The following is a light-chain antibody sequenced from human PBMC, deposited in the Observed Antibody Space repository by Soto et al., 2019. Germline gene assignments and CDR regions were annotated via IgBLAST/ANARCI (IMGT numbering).Light chain of an antibody. CDR2: DAS. V-gene: IGKV1-13*02. Sequence: AIQLTQSPSSLSASVGDRVSITCRASLGISSALAWYQHKPGKAPKILIYDASSLQSGVPSRFSGSESGTECTLTISSLQPEDFATYYCQQLKTYPFTFGQGTRLEIK. CDR1: LGISSA. CDR3: QQLKTYPFT. J-gene: IGKJ5*01.